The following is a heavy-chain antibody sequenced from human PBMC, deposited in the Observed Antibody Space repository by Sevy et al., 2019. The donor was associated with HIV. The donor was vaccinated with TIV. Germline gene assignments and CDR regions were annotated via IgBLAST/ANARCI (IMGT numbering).Heavy chain of an antibody. Sequence: ASVMVSCKASGGTFSSYAISWVRQAPGQGLEWMGGIIPILGIANYAQKFQGRVTITADKSTSTAYMELSSLRSEDTAVYYCARGRVYYYDSSGYSYFDYWGQGTLVTVSS. CDR2: IIPILGIA. D-gene: IGHD3-22*01. J-gene: IGHJ4*02. CDR3: ARGRVYYYDSSGYSYFDY. V-gene: IGHV1-69*10. CDR1: GGTFSSYA.